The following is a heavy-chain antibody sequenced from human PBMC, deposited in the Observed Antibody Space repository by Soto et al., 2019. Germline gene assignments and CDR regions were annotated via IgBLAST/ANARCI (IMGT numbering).Heavy chain of an antibody. Sequence: SETLSLTCTVSGGSISNTSYYWGWIRRIPGEGLEWIGTVYYSGSTYYNPSLKSRLTISVDTSKNQFSLKLTSVTAADTAIYYCARRGYCDGDCYTFDVWGQGAMVTVSS. CDR2: VYYSGST. CDR3: ARRGYCDGDCYTFDV. D-gene: IGHD2-21*02. V-gene: IGHV4-39*01. CDR1: GGSISNTSYY. J-gene: IGHJ3*01.